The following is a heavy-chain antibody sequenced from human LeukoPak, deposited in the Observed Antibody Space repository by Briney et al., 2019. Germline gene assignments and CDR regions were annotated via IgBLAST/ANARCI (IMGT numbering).Heavy chain of an antibody. D-gene: IGHD2-2*01. CDR1: GGTFSSYA. Sequence: GASVKVSCKAAGGTFSSYAISWVRQAPGQGLEWMGGIIPIFGTANYAQKFQGRVTITADESTSTAYMELSSLRSEDTAVYYCARASGVPAATPDTSPFDYWGQGTLVTVSS. J-gene: IGHJ4*02. CDR2: IIPIFGTA. V-gene: IGHV1-69*13. CDR3: ARASGVPAATPDTSPFDY.